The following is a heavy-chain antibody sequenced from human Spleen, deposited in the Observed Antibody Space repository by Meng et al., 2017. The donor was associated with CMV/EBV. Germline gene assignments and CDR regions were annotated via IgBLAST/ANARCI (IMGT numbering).Heavy chain of an antibody. V-gene: IGHV3-30*04. J-gene: IGHJ5*02. D-gene: IGHD6-6*01. Sequence: GGSLRLSCAASGFTFTTYAMHWVRQAPGKGLEWITLISYDGRDTYYAGSVKGRFTVSRDNSRNTLCLQLRGLRTEDTAVYYCGRDMDVYTRSSPWFDPWGQGALVTVSS. CDR2: ISYDGRDT. CDR3: GRDMDVYTRSSPWFDP. CDR1: GFTFTTYA.